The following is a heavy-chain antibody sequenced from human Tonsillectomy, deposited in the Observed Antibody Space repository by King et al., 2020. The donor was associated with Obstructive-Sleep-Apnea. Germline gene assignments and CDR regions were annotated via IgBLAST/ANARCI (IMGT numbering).Heavy chain of an antibody. J-gene: IGHJ4*02. CDR1: GFTFSSYG. CDR2: IWYDGSNK. V-gene: IGHV3-33*06. D-gene: IGHD3-9*01. Sequence: VQLVESGGGVVQPGRSLRLSCAASGFTFSSYGMHCVRQAPGKGLEWVAVIWYDGSNKDYADYVKGRFTISRDNSKNTLYLQMNSLRAEDTAVYYCVKGGYYDILTGYPRDLYYFDYWGQGTLVTVSS. CDR3: VKGGYYDILTGYPRDLYYFDY.